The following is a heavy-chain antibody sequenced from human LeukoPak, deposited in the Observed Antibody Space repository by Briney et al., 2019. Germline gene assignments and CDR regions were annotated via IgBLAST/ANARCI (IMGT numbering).Heavy chain of an antibody. CDR1: GFSFSSYS. D-gene: IGHD3-22*01. CDR3: ARDPVYYFDSSGYYVY. J-gene: IGHJ4*02. Sequence: GGSLRLSCAASGFSFSSYSMNWVRQAPGKGLEWVSYISSDTSTIYYADSVKGRFTISRDNAKKSLYLQMNSLRAEDTAVYYCARDPVYYFDSSGYYVYWGQGTLVTISS. CDR2: ISSDTSTI. V-gene: IGHV3-48*01.